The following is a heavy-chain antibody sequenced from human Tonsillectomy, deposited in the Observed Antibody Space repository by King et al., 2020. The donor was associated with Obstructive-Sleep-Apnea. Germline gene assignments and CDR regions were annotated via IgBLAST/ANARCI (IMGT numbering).Heavy chain of an antibody. J-gene: IGHJ6*02. CDR1: GGTFSSYA. CDR3: ARGLGYCTHGVCYHRTYYYGMDV. CDR2: FIPIFAAA. Sequence: QLVQSGAEVKKPGSSVKVSCKASGGTFSSYAISWVRQAPGQGLEWMGGFIPIFAAASYAQKFQDRVTITADESTSTAYMELLTLRSEDTAVYFCARGLGYCTHGVCYHRTYYYGMDVWGQGTTVTVSS. V-gene: IGHV1-69*01. D-gene: IGHD2-8*01.